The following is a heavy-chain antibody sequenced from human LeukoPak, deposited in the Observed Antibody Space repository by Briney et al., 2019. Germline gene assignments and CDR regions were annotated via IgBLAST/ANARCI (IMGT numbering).Heavy chain of an antibody. CDR3: ARHGSITMVRGKRRYYYMYV. Sequence: PGGSLRLSCAASGFTVSSDYMSWVRQAPGKGLEWVSVIYNGDGTYYADSVKGRFTISRDNSKNTLYLQMNSLRAEDTAVYYCARHGSITMVRGKRRYYYMYVWGKGTTVTISS. D-gene: IGHD3-10*01. V-gene: IGHV3-53*01. CDR1: GFTVSSDY. J-gene: IGHJ6*03. CDR2: IYNGDGT.